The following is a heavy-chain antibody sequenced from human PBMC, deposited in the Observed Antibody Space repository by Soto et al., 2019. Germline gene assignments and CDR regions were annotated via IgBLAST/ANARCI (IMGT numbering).Heavy chain of an antibody. CDR2: RTIGGSNR. V-gene: IGHV3-30-3*01. D-gene: IGHD2-8*02. CDR1: GFTFSSYA. Sequence: PVGSLTLSSAASGFTFSSYAMHWSRQAPDKALKVVPVRTIGGSNRDYAVSVKGRFTIARDNSKNTLYLQMNSLRAEDTAVYYCASLHSMTHDRHPGAVDFWGQGQMITVSS. J-gene: IGHJ3*01. CDR3: ASLHSMTHDRHPGAVDF.